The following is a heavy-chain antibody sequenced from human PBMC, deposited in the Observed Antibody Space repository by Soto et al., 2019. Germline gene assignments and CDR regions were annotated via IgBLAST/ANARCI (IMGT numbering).Heavy chain of an antibody. V-gene: IGHV3-66*01. CDR3: ASPGGGDYYFDY. CDR2: IYSGGST. D-gene: IGHD3-16*01. Sequence: EVQLVESGGGLVQPGGSLRLSCAASGFTVSSNYMSWVRQAPGKGLEWVSVIYSGGSTYYADSVKGRFTISRDNSKNPPYLQKNRLRAEDTAVDYWASPGGGDYYFDYWGQGTLVTVSS. CDR1: GFTVSSNY. J-gene: IGHJ4*02.